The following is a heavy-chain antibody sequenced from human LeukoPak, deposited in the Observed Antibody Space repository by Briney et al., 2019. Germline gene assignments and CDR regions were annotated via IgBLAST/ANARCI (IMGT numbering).Heavy chain of an antibody. J-gene: IGHJ4*02. Sequence: SETLSLTCTVSGYSIRSGYYWGWIRQPPGKGLEWIGSIYHSGSTYYNPSLKSRVTISVDTSKNQFSLKLSSVTAADTAVYYCGRLFWYDSPFDYWGQGTLVTVSS. V-gene: IGHV4-38-2*02. D-gene: IGHD3-3*01. CDR1: GYSIRSGYY. CDR2: IYHSGST. CDR3: GRLFWYDSPFDY.